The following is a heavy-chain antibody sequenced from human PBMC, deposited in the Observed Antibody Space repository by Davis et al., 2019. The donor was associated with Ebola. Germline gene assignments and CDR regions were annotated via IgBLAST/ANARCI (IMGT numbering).Heavy chain of an antibody. J-gene: IGHJ3*02. Sequence: MPSETLSLTCNVSGGSLSGYSWSWIRQSPGKGLEWIGEFAHSGSSNYNPSLKSRVSILGDTSKNQFSLELTFVTAADTATYYCARVIFSGWYYAFDIWGQGTMVIVSS. CDR1: GGSLSGYS. CDR3: ARVIFSGWYYAFDI. V-gene: IGHV4-34*01. CDR2: FAHSGSS. D-gene: IGHD6-13*01.